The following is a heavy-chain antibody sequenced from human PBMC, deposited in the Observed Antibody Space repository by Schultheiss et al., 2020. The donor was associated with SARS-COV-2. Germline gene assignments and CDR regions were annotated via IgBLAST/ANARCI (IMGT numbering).Heavy chain of an antibody. J-gene: IGHJ6*02. D-gene: IGHD6-19*01. Sequence: GESLKISCAASGFTFSSYSMNWVRQAPGKGLEWVSSISSSSSYIYYADSVKGRFTISRDNAKNSLYLQMNSLRAEDTAVYYCARDLNGEYSSGWTRQRYYYYYGMDVWGQGTTVTGSS. CDR1: GFTFSSYS. CDR2: ISSSSSYI. CDR3: ARDLNGEYSSGWTRQRYYYYYGMDV. V-gene: IGHV3-21*01.